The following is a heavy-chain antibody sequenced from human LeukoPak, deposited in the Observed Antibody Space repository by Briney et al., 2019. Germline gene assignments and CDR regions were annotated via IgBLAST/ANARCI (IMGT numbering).Heavy chain of an antibody. CDR1: GGSISSSSYY. J-gene: IGHJ5*02. V-gene: IGHV4-39*01. CDR3: ARLVDPGWFDL. Sequence: PSETLSLTCTVSGGSISSSSYYWGWIRQPPGKGLEWIGSIYYSGSTYYNPSLKSRVTISVDTSKNQFSLKLSSVTAADTAVYYCARLVDPGWFDLWGQGTLVTVSS. CDR2: IYYSGST.